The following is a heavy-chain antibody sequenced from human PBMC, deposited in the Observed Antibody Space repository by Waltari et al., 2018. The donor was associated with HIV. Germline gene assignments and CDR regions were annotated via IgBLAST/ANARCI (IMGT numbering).Heavy chain of an antibody. CDR1: GNLVSDTY. V-gene: IGHV3-53*02. D-gene: IGHD3-3*01. J-gene: IGHJ5*02. CDR2: LYGDGTT. Sequence: EVQLVQSGGGVVSPEEAVRLSCAVSGNLVSDTYMSWIRQAPGKGLEWVEVLYGDGTTYYADSVKGRFVVSRDKAKNMFFLQMDYPRGADSATYFCARGIRYYAPWGQGVLVSVS. CDR3: ARGIRYYAP.